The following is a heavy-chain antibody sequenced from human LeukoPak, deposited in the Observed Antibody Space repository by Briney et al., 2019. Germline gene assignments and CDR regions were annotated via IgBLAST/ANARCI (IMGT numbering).Heavy chain of an antibody. D-gene: IGHD3-3*01. J-gene: IGHJ3*02. CDR2: IKQDGSEK. CDR3: AKDRDDDVYAFDI. CDR1: GFTFNSYW. V-gene: IGHV3-7*01. Sequence: GGSLRLSCAAPGFTFNSYWMSWVRQAPGKGLEWVTNIKQDGSEKKYVDSVKGRFTISRDNAKNSLFLQMNSLRAEDTAVYCCAKDRDDDVYAFDIWGQGTLVTVSS.